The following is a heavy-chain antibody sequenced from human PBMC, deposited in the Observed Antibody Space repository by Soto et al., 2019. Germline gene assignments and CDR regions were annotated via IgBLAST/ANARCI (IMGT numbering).Heavy chain of an antibody. J-gene: IGHJ4*02. V-gene: IGHV1-18*01. Sequence: QVQLVQSGAEVKKPGASVKGSCKASGYTFTSYGISWVRQAPGQGLEWMGWSSAYNGNTNYAQKLQGRVTMTTDTSTRKAFLALRSLGSDDTAVDYCARTHLWQWLVLRLDYWGQGTLVTGSS. D-gene: IGHD6-19*01. CDR2: SSAYNGNT. CDR3: ARTHLWQWLVLRLDY. CDR1: GYTFTSYG.